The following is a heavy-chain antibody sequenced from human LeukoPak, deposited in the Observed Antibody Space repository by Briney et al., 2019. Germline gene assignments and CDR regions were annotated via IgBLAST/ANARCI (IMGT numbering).Heavy chain of an antibody. J-gene: IGHJ4*02. Sequence: KASETLSLTCTVSGSISSYYWSWLRQPPGKGLEWIGHSYYTGSPNYNPSLKSRVTISVDTPKNQFSLKLSSVTAADTAVYYCAGVRSTVGWRSFDYWGQGTLVTVSS. CDR1: GSISSYY. D-gene: IGHD4-23*01. CDR2: SYYTGSP. V-gene: IGHV4-59*08. CDR3: AGVRSTVGWRSFDY.